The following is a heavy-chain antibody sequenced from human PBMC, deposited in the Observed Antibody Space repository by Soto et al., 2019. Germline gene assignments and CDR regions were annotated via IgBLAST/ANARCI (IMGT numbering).Heavy chain of an antibody. J-gene: IGHJ5*02. V-gene: IGHV4-39*07. CDR3: ARELWFGELPRGWFDP. CDR2: IYYSGST. D-gene: IGHD3-10*01. CDR1: GGSISSSSYY. Sequence: SDTLSLTCTVSGGSISSSSYYWGWIRQPPGKGLEWIGSIYYSGSTYYNPSLKSRVTISVDTSKNQFSLKLSSVTAADTAVYYCARELWFGELPRGWFDPWGQGTLVTVSS.